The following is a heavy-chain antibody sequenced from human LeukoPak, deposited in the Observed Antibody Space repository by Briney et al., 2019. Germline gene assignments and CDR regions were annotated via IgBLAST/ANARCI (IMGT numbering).Heavy chain of an antibody. J-gene: IGHJ6*02. Sequence: LPGGSLRLSCAASGFTVSSNYMSWVRQAPGKGLEWVSVIYSGGSTYYADSVKGRFTISRHNSKNTLYLQMNSLRAEDTAVYYCGRNLVLGFGELRTNYHSVMAFGGQGTTSTVSS. CDR3: GRNLVLGFGELRTNYHSVMAF. D-gene: IGHD3-10*01. CDR2: IYSGGST. CDR1: GFTVSSNY. V-gene: IGHV3-53*04.